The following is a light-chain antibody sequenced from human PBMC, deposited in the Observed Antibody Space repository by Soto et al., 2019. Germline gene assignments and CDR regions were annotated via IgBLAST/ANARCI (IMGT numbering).Light chain of an antibody. J-gene: IGKJ1*01. V-gene: IGKV1-5*02. Sequence: MSKSPVSGGPCMGEKITIIFWASPSISNWVAWYPQKPGKVPKVLIYDALSLESGVPSRFRGNGSGTEITLTIRGLQAEDCATDYCQRYNSYPRPFAQRTKAAI. CDR1: PSISNW. CDR2: DAL. CDR3: QRYNSYPRP.